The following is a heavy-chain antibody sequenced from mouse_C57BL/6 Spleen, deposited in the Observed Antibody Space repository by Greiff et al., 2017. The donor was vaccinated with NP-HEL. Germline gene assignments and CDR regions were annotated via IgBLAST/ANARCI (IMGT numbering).Heavy chain of an antibody. CDR1: GYSITSGYY. CDR2: ISYDGSN. J-gene: IGHJ4*01. CDR3: ASAYYDYDSSYAMDY. V-gene: IGHV3-6*01. Sequence: EVKLVESGPGLVKPSQSLSLTCSVTGYSITSGYYWNWIRQFPGNKLEWMGYISYDGSNNYNPSLKNRISITRDTSKNQFFLKLNSVTTEDTATYYCASAYYDYDSSYAMDYWGQGTSVTVSS. D-gene: IGHD2-4*01.